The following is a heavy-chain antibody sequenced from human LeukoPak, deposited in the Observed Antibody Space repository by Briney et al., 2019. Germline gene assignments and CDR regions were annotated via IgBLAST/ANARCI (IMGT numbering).Heavy chain of an antibody. CDR1: GFTFDDYA. CDR2: ISWNSGSI. CDR3: AKVLGGYCSSTSCYFFDY. Sequence: GGSLRLSCAASGFTFDDYAMHWVRQAPGKGLEWVSGISWNSGSIGYADSVKGRFTISRDNSKNTLYLQMNSLRAEDTAVYYCAKVLGGYCSSTSCYFFDYWGQGTLVTVSS. V-gene: IGHV3-9*01. J-gene: IGHJ4*02. D-gene: IGHD2-2*01.